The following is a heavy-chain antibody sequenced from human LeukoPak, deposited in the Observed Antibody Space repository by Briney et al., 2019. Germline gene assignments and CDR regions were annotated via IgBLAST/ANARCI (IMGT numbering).Heavy chain of an antibody. V-gene: IGHV4-59*13. CDR1: GGSISGYY. Sequence: SETLSLTCTVSGGSISGYYWSWIRQPPGKGLEWIGYIYDSGNTKYNPSLKSRVTISIDTSKNQFSLKLSSVTAADTAVYYCAKGEGDYWGPGTLVTVSS. CDR2: IYDSGNT. CDR3: AKGEGDY. J-gene: IGHJ4*02. D-gene: IGHD2-21*01.